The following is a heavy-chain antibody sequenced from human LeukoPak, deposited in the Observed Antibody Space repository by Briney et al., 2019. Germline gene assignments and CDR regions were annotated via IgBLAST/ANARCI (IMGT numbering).Heavy chain of an antibody. D-gene: IGHD3-22*01. CDR2: ISAYNGNT. CDR1: GYTFTSYG. J-gene: IGHJ3*02. CDR3: ASTSGQRITMIVVVIPDAFDI. V-gene: IGHV1-18*01. Sequence: ASVKVSCKASGYTFTSYGISWVRQAPGQGLEWMGWISAYNGNTNYAQKFQGRVTITADKSTSTAYMELSSLRSEDTAVYYCASTSGQRITMIVVVIPDAFDIWGQGTMVTVSS.